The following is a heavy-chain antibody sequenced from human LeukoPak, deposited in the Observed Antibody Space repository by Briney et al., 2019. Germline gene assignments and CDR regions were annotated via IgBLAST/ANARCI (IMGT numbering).Heavy chain of an antibody. Sequence: PSETLSLTCTVSGASVNSNIYYWSWIRQPPGKGLHWIGYIYYSGSTNYNPSLESRVTISVDTSKNQFSLKLTSVTAADTAVYYCARVPYGSPNPGIWGQGTKVTVSS. J-gene: IGHJ3*02. D-gene: IGHD3-10*01. CDR3: ARVPYGSPNPGI. V-gene: IGHV4-61*01. CDR2: IYYSGST. CDR1: GASVNSNIYY.